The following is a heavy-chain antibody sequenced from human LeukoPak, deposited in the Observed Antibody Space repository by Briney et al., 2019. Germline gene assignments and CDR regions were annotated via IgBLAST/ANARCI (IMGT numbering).Heavy chain of an antibody. CDR2: TKSKIDGLTT. V-gene: IGHV3-15*01. Sequence: GGSLRLSCAASGFTFSNAWMSWVRQAPGKGLEWVGRTKSKIDGLTTDYAAPVKGRFTISRDDSKNTVYLQMNSLKPEDTAVYYCTTGSPHYGSGSFYPYWGQGTLVTVSP. CDR1: GFTFSNAW. J-gene: IGHJ4*02. D-gene: IGHD3-10*01. CDR3: TTGSPHYGSGSFYPY.